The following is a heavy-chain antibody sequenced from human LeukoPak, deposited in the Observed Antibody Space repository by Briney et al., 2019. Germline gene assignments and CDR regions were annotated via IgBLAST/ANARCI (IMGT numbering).Heavy chain of an antibody. J-gene: IGHJ5*02. V-gene: IGHV3-49*04. Sequence: PGGSLRLSCTASGFTFGDYAMSWVRQAPGKGLEWVGFIRSKAYGGTSEYAASVKGRFTISRDDSKSIAYLQMNSLKTEDTAVYYCTRTPWFDPWGQGTLVTVSS. CDR3: TRTPWFDP. CDR2: IRSKAYGGTS. CDR1: GFTFGDYA.